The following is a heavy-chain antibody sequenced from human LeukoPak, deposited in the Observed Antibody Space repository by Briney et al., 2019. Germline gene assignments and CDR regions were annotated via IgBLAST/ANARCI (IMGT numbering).Heavy chain of an antibody. V-gene: IGHV1-46*01. CDR1: GYTFTSYY. CDR3: ARDFGYNWKANWFDP. Sequence: ASVKVSCKASGYTFTSYYMHWVRQAPGQGLEWMGIINLSGGTTYYAQKFQGRVTMTSDMSTSTVYMELSSLRSEDTAVYYCARDFGYNWKANWFDPWGQGTLVTVS. J-gene: IGHJ5*02. CDR2: INLSGGTT. D-gene: IGHD1-1*01.